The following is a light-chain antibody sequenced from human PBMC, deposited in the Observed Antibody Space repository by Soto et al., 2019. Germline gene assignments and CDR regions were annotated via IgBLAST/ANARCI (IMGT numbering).Light chain of an antibody. Sequence: EIVLTQSPGTLSLSPGERATLSCRASQSVSSSYLAWYQQKPGQAPRLLIYRASIRATGIPDRFSGSGYGTDFTHTISRLEPEDFAVYYCQQYGSSPPITFGPGTKVDIK. CDR2: RAS. CDR1: QSVSSSY. V-gene: IGKV3-20*01. CDR3: QQYGSSPPIT. J-gene: IGKJ3*01.